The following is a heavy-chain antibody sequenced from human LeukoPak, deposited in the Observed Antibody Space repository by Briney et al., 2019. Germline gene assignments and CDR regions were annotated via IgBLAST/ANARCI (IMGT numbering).Heavy chain of an antibody. CDR3: ARDRELGMGGLDY. CDR2: ISRSGSYI. CDR1: GFILSSYS. D-gene: IGHD7-27*01. J-gene: IGHJ4*02. V-gene: IGHV3-21*04. Sequence: GGSLRLSCEASGFILSSYSMNWVRQAAGKGPESASSISRSGSYIFYADSVKGRFTIARDTAKNSLYLQMNSLRAEDTAVYYCARDRELGMGGLDYWGQGTLVTVSS.